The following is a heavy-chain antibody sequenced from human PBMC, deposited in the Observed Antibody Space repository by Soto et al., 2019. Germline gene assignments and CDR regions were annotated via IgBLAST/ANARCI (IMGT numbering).Heavy chain of an antibody. Sequence: GGSLRLSCAASGFTFSYYSMAWVRQAPEKGLGWVSGMSIGDARTFYLDSVRGRFTVSRDSVKNTVDLQMNSLRAEDTALFYCARWDGYADLWGQGTLVTVSS. CDR3: ARWDGYADL. V-gene: IGHV3-23*01. CDR2: MSIGDART. J-gene: IGHJ4*02. CDR1: GFTFSYYS. D-gene: IGHD5-12*01.